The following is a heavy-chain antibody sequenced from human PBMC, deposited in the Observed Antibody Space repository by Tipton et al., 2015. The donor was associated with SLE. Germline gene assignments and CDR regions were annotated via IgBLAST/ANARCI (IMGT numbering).Heavy chain of an antibody. D-gene: IGHD3-10*01. Sequence: TLSLTCTVSGGSIRSGGYYWSWIRQHPGKGLEWIGYIYYSGSTYYNPSLKSRATISVDTSKNQFSLKLSSVTAADTALYYCASLSRGPATSFFDYWGQGTLITASS. CDR1: GGSIRSGGYY. J-gene: IGHJ4*02. V-gene: IGHV4-31*03. CDR2: IYYSGST. CDR3: ASLSRGPATSFFDY.